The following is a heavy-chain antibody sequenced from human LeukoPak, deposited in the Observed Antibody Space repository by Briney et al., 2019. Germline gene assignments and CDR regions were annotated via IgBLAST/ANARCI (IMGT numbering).Heavy chain of an antibody. CDR3: ARGARGSGWRVFDY. V-gene: IGHV3-30*04. Sequence: GGSLRLSCAASGFTFSSYAMHWVRQAPGKGLEWVALISYDGGNKYSADSVKGRFTISRDNSKNTLYLQMNSLRAEDTSVYYCARGARGSGWRVFDYWGQGTLVTVSS. J-gene: IGHJ4*02. D-gene: IGHD6-19*01. CDR1: GFTFSSYA. CDR2: ISYDGGNK.